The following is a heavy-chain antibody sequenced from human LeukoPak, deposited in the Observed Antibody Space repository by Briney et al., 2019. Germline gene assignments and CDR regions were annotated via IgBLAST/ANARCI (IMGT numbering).Heavy chain of an antibody. CDR3: ARVGPPVLVVYAYWFDP. CDR1: GGSFSGYY. Sequence: PSETLSLTCAVYGGSFSGYYWSWIRQPPGRGRGGFGEINHSGSTNYNPSLKSRVTISVDTSKNQFSLKLSSVTAADTAVYYCARVGPPVLVVYAYWFDPWGQGTLVTVSS. J-gene: IGHJ5*02. D-gene: IGHD2-8*02. V-gene: IGHV4-34*01. CDR2: INHSGST.